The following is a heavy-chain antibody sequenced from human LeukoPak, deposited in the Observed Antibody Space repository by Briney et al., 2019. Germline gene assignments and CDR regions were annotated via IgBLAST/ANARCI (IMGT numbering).Heavy chain of an antibody. V-gene: IGHV3-23*01. CDR2: ISGSGGST. Sequence: AGGSLRLSCAASGFTFSSYAMSWVRQAPGKGLEWVSAISGSGGSTYYADSVKGRFTISRDNSKNTLYLQMNSLRAEDTAVYYCAKDRYSSGWRTYFDYWGQGTLVTVSS. CDR3: AKDRYSSGWRTYFDY. CDR1: GFTFSSYA. D-gene: IGHD6-19*01. J-gene: IGHJ4*02.